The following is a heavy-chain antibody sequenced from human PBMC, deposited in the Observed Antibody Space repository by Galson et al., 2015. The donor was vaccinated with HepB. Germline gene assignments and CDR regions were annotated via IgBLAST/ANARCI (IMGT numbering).Heavy chain of an antibody. CDR3: ARDSGYISGWYAGRGGFDY. CDR1: GFTFRSYG. D-gene: IGHD6-19*01. J-gene: IGHJ4*02. Sequence: SLRLSCAASGFTFRSYGMHWVRQAPGKGLEWVAVILYDGSDKNSADSVKGRFTISRGNSKNTLYLQMNSLRAEDTAVYYCARDSGYISGWYAGRGGFDYWGQGTLVTVSS. CDR2: ILYDGSDK. V-gene: IGHV3-30*03.